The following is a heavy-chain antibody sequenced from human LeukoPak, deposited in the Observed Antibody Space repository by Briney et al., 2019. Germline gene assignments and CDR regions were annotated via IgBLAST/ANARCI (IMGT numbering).Heavy chain of an antibody. J-gene: IGHJ3*02. CDR3: ARGFHGRYSSGWLRRPVAFDI. CDR2: INHSGST. V-gene: IGHV4-34*01. Sequence: KSSETLSLTCTVSGGSISSYYWSWIRQPPGKGLEWIGEINHSGSTNYNPSLKSRVTISVDTSKNQFSLKLSSVTAADTAVYYCARGFHGRYSSGWLRRPVAFDIWGQGTMVTVSS. D-gene: IGHD6-19*01. CDR1: GGSISSYY.